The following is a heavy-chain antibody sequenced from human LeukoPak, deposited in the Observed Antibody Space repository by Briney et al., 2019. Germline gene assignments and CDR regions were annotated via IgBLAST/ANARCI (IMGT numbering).Heavy chain of an antibody. CDR2: IYDSGST. CDR3: ARRHDYFDY. CDR1: GGSISSYY. J-gene: IGHJ4*02. Sequence: SETLSLTCTVSGGSISSYYWSWIPQRPGNGLEWIGFIYDSGSTNYNPSLKSRVTISVDTSKNQVSLKLSSVTAADTAVYYCARRHDYFDYWGQGTLVTVSS. V-gene: IGHV4-59*01.